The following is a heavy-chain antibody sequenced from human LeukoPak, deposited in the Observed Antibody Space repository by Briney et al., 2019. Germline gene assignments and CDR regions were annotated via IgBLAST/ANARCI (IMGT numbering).Heavy chain of an antibody. CDR1: GGSISSYY. J-gene: IGHJ4*02. Sequence: SETLSLTCTVSGGSISSYYWSWIRQPPGKGLEWIGYINYSGSTNYNPSLKSRVTMSVDTSKNQFSLKLSSVTAADTAVYYCARFGQNSPTLDYWGQGTLVTVSS. CDR3: ARFGQNSPTLDY. D-gene: IGHD3-10*01. CDR2: INYSGST. V-gene: IGHV4-59*12.